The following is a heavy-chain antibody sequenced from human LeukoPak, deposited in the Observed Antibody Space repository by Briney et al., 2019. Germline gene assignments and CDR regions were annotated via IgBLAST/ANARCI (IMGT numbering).Heavy chain of an antibody. V-gene: IGHV1-2*02. CDR3: ARPLVVGATTSADY. D-gene: IGHD1-26*01. Sequence: ASVKVSCKSSGYMFTSHGIHGLRQAPGQGLEWMGWINPNSGGTNYAQKFQGRVTMTRDTSISTAYMELSRLRSDDTAVYYCARPLVVGATTSADYWGQGTLVTVSS. CDR1: GYMFTSHG. J-gene: IGHJ4*02. CDR2: INPNSGGT.